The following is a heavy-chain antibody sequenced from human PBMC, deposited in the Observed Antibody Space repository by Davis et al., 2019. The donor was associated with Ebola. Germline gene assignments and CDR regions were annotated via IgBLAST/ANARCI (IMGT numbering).Heavy chain of an antibody. D-gene: IGHD3-10*01. CDR1: GGSISSSNW. CDR3: ARGLMVRGVILYYGLDV. CDR2: IYHSGST. J-gene: IGHJ6*02. V-gene: IGHV4-4*02. Sequence: MPSETLSLTCAVSGGSISSSNWWSWVRQPPGKGLEWIGEIYHSGSTNYNPSLKSRVTISVDKSKNQFSLKLSSVTAADTAVYYCARGLMVRGVILYYGLDVWGQGTTVTVSS.